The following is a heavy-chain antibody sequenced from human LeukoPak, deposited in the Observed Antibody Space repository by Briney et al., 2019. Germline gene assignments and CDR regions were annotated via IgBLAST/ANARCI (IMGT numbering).Heavy chain of an antibody. CDR2: MTYRGSA. CDR3: AVYGGNWDFDS. J-gene: IGHJ4*02. V-gene: IGHV4-34*01. Sequence: SETLSLTCAVYNGFDNLYFMLVRQPPGKGLEWIGEMTYRGSANYNPSLRSRVTISINVSQRQFSLILKSVTAADTATYYCAVYGGNWDFDSWGQGTPVTVS. D-gene: IGHD4/OR15-4a*01. CDR1: NGFDNLYF.